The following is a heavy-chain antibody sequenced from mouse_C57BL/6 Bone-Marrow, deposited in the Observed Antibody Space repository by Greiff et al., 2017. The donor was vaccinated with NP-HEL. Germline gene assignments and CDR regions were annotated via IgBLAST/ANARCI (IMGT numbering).Heavy chain of an antibody. V-gene: IGHV7-3*01. D-gene: IGHD1-1*01. J-gene: IGHJ1*03. CDR3: ARYNVPSYYSSSYWYFDV. Sequence: DVQLQQSGGGLVQPGGSLSLSCAASGFTFTDYYMSWVRQPPGKALEWLGFIRNNANGYTTEYSASVKGRFTISRDNSQSILYLQMNALRAEDSATYYCARYNVPSYYSSSYWYFDVWGTGTTVTVSS. CDR1: GFTFTDYY. CDR2: IRNNANGYTT.